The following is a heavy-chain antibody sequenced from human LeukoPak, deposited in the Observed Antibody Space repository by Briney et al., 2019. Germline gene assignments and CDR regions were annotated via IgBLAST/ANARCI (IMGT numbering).Heavy chain of an antibody. CDR1: GFTFSSYW. J-gene: IGHJ4*02. CDR3: ARTHLGYCSSTSCPIDY. D-gene: IGHD2-2*01. V-gene: IGHV3-7*03. Sequence: TGGSLRLSCVASGFTFSSYWMSWVRQAPGKGLEWVANIKQDGSEKYYVDSVKGRFTISRDNAKNSLYLQMNSLRAEDTAVYYCARTHLGYCSSTSCPIDYWGQGTLVTVSS. CDR2: IKQDGSEK.